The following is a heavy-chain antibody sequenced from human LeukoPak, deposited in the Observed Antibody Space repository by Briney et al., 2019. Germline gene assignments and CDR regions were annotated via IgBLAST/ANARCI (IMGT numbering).Heavy chain of an antibody. CDR3: ARDRIAAAAPTTFDY. Sequence: ASVKVSCKASGYTFTGYYMHWVRRAPGQGLEWMGWINPNSGGTNYAQKFQGRVTMTRDTSISTAYMELSRLRSDDTAVYYCARDRIAAAAPTTFDYWSQGTLVTVSS. CDR2: INPNSGGT. V-gene: IGHV1-2*02. CDR1: GYTFTGYY. J-gene: IGHJ4*02. D-gene: IGHD6-13*01.